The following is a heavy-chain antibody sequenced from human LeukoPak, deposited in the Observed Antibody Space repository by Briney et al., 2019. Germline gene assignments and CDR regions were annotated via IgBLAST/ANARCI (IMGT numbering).Heavy chain of an antibody. V-gene: IGHV3-48*02. CDR1: GFTFSSYS. J-gene: IGHJ4*02. CDR3: PGVRSGYYFEY. D-gene: IGHD3-3*01. CDR2: ITGSGSTM. Sequence: GGSLRLSCAASGFTFSSYSMNWVRQAPGMGLEWVSYITGSGSTMYYADSVKGRFTISRDNAKNSLFLSMNSLRDEDTAVYYFPGVRSGYYFEYWGQGTLVTVSS.